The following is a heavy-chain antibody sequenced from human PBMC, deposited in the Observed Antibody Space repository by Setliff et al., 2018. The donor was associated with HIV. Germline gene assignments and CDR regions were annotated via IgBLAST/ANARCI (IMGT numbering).Heavy chain of an antibody. Sequence: KPSETLSLTCTVSGGSIRSGSYYWSWIRQPAGKGLEWIGHIHASGNTNYNPSLKSRVTISVDTSKKYFSLRLTSVTAADTAVYYCARAIVYGSAFDIWGQGTTVTVSS. J-gene: IGHJ3*02. CDR1: GGSIRSGSYY. V-gene: IGHV4-61*09. CDR2: IHASGNT. CDR3: ARAIVYGSAFDI. D-gene: IGHD6-13*01.